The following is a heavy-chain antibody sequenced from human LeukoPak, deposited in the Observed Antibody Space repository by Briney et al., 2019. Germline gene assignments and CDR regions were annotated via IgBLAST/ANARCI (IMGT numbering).Heavy chain of an antibody. CDR2: MNPNSGGT. CDR1: GYTLTGHS. Sequence: ASVKVSCKASGYTLTGHSMHWVRQAPGQGLEWMGWMNPNSGGTKYTRKFQGRVTMTRDTSISTAYMELSRLTSDDTAMYYCARDKLGLGELSLYDEWGQGTQVTVSS. J-gene: IGHJ4*02. CDR3: ARDKLGLGELSLYDE. D-gene: IGHD3-16*02. V-gene: IGHV1-2*02.